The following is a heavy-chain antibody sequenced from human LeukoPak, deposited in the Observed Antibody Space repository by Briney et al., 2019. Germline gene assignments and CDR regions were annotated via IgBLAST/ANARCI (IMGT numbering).Heavy chain of an antibody. D-gene: IGHD6-19*01. J-gene: IGHJ6*04. Sequence: ASVKVSCKVSGYTLTELSMHWVRQAPGKGLEWMGGFDPEDGETIYAQKFQGRVTMTEDTSTDTAYMELSSLRSEDTAVYYCATDTPSSGWSYYRMDVWGKGTTVNVSS. CDR3: ATDTPSSGWSYYRMDV. CDR1: GYTLTELS. V-gene: IGHV1-24*01. CDR2: FDPEDGET.